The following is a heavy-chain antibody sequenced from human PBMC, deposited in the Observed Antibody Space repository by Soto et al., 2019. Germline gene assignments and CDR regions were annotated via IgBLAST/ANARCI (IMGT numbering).Heavy chain of an antibody. CDR1: GFTFTRYS. CDR3: ARESEDLTSNFDY. J-gene: IGHJ4*02. V-gene: IGHV3-21*01. Sequence: TGGSLRLSCAASGFTFTRYSMNWVRQAPGKGLEWVSSISSTTNYIYYADSMKGRFTVSRDNAKNSVYLEMNSLSAEDTAVYYCARESEDLTSNFDYWGQVTMVTVSS. CDR2: ISSTTNYI.